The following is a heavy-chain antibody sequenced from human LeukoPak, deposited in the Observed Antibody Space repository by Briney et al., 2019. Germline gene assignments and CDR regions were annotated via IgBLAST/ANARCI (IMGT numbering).Heavy chain of an antibody. J-gene: IGHJ4*02. V-gene: IGHV3-33*01. CDR3: ARDPYDGGKGPFDY. CDR2: IWYDGSNK. Sequence: GGSLRLSCAASGFTFSSYGMHWVRQAPGKGLEWVPVIWYDGSNKYYADSVKGRFTISRDNSKNTLYLQMNSLRAEDTAVYYCARDPYDGGKGPFDYWGQRTLVTVSS. CDR1: GFTFSSYG. D-gene: IGHD4-23*01.